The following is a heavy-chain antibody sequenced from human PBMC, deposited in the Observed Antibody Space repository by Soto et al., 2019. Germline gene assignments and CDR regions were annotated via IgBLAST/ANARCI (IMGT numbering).Heavy chain of an antibody. J-gene: IGHJ6*02. CDR2: IRSSGSRI. CDR3: EIIRFGEWGYAMDV. Sequence: QVQLVESGGGLVKPGGSLRLSCAASGLTFSDCYMNWIRQAPGKGLEWVSYIRSSGSRINYAGSVKGRFTNSRDNAKNSLYLQMNSLRAEDTAIYYWEIIRFGEWGYAMDVWGQGTTVTVSS. D-gene: IGHD3-10*01. V-gene: IGHV3-11*01. CDR1: GLTFSDCY.